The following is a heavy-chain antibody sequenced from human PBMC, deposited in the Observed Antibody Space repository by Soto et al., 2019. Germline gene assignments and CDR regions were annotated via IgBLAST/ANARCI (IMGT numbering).Heavy chain of an antibody. CDR1: GGSISSGGYS. V-gene: IGHV4-30-2*01. Sequence: NPSETLSLTCAVSGGSISSGGYSWSWIRQPPGKGLEWIGYIYHSGSTYYNPSLKSRVTISVDRSKNQFSLKLSSVTAADTAVYYCARGAADFWSGLYFDYWGQGTLVTVSS. D-gene: IGHD3-3*01. J-gene: IGHJ4*02. CDR2: IYHSGST. CDR3: ARGAADFWSGLYFDY.